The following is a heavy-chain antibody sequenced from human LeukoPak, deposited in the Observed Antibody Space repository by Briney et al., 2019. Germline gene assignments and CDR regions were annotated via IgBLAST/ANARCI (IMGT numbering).Heavy chain of an antibody. CDR1: GFTFSSYA. V-gene: IGHV3-23*01. CDR2: ISGSGGST. CDR3: ARGRELVDY. D-gene: IGHD1-26*01. Sequence: GGSLRLSCAASGFTFSSYAMSWVRQAPGKGLEWISAISGSGGSTYYADSVKGRFTISRDNAKNTLFLQMNSLRAEDTAVYYCARGRELVDYWGQGTLVTVSS. J-gene: IGHJ4*02.